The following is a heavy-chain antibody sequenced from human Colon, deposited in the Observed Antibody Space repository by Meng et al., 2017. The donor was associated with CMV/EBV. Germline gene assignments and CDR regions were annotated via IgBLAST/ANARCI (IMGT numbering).Heavy chain of an antibody. J-gene: IGHJ6*02. V-gene: IGHV4-59*01. CDR1: NGSLGNFY. D-gene: IGHD2-2*01. CDR3: ARGCGLTSCNPSYYALDV. Sequence: GSLRLSCTVSNGSLGNFYWAWVRQPPGKGLEWIGYIYSGGSNNYNPSLESRVTRSVDTSKTQFSLNLDSLTAADTAVYFCARGCGLTSCNPSYYALDVWGRGIMVTVSS. CDR2: IYSGGSN.